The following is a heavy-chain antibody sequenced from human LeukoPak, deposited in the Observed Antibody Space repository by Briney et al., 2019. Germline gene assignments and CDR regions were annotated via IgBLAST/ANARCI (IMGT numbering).Heavy chain of an antibody. J-gene: IGHJ5*02. V-gene: IGHV1-18*01. CDR2: VSGYKGNT. CDR3: ARVKRSAYSSGSNWFDP. CDR1: GYTFTSYG. Sequence: ASVKLSCTASGYTFTSYGISWMRQAPGKGLEWMGCVSGYKGNTNYAQNLQGRVTITTDTSTSTAYLELRSLRADDTAVYYCARVKRSAYSSGSNWFDPWGQGTLVSVFS. D-gene: IGHD6-19*01.